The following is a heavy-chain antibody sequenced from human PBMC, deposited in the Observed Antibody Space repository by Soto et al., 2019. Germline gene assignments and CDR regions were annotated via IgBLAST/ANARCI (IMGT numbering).Heavy chain of an antibody. Sequence: SGGSLRLSCAASGFTFSNCVLSWVRQAPGKGLEWVSAITGSGDSSFYSDSVTGRFTISRDNSKNTLFLQMHSLRVEDSAVYYCAKDHVFYEPLEGGQYFDSWGQGTLVTVSS. CDR1: GFTFSNCV. CDR2: ITGSGDSS. J-gene: IGHJ4*02. V-gene: IGHV3-23*01. CDR3: AKDHVFYEPLEGGQYFDS. D-gene: IGHD5-12*01.